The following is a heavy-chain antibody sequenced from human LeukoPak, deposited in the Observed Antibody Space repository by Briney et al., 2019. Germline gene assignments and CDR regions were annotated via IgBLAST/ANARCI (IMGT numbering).Heavy chain of an antibody. CDR1: GFTFSSYE. J-gene: IGHJ4*02. V-gene: IGHV3-48*03. CDR2: ISSSGSTI. D-gene: IGHD2-8*01. Sequence: GGSLRLSCAASGFTFSSYEMNWVRQAPGKGLEWVSYISSSGSTIYYADSVKGRFTISRDNAKNSLYLQMNSLRAEDTAVYYCASQMELMVGPARYWGQGTLVTVSS. CDR3: ASQMELMVGPARY.